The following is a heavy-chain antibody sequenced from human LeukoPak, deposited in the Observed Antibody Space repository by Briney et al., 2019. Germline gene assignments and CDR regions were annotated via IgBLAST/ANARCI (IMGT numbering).Heavy chain of an antibody. V-gene: IGHV3-43*02. CDR2: ISGDGGST. Sequence: GGSLRLSCAASGLTFDHYFMHWARQAPGKGLEGVSLISGDGGSTYYAGSVKGRLTISRDNSKNSLYLQMNSLTTEDTALYFCAKGTTMYAFDIWGQGTMVTVSS. J-gene: IGHJ3*02. D-gene: IGHD1-1*01. CDR3: AKGTTMYAFDI. CDR1: GLTFDHYF.